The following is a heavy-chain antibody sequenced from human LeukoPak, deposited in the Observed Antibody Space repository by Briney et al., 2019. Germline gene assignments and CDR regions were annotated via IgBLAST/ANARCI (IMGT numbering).Heavy chain of an antibody. CDR2: IRSKTNNYAT. Sequence: PGGSLRLSCAASGFTFSGSGMHWVRQASGKGLEWVGRIRSKTNNYATAYAASVKGRFTISRDDSKNTAYLQMNSLKTEDTAVYYCAKSTVVVVVRSGASDYWGQGTLVTVSS. J-gene: IGHJ4*02. CDR3: AKSTVVVVVRSGASDY. V-gene: IGHV3-73*01. D-gene: IGHD3-22*01. CDR1: GFTFSGSG.